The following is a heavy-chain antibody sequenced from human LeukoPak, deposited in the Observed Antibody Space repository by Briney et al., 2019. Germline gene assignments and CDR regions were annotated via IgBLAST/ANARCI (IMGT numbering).Heavy chain of an antibody. CDR3: ARSSGWYGDYYYYYMDV. Sequence: SQTLSLTCTVSGGSISSGSYYWSWLRQPAGKGLEWIGRIYTSGSTNYNPSLKSRVTISVDTSKNQFSLKLSSVTAADTAVYYCARSSGWYGDYYYYYMDVWGKGTTVTVSS. V-gene: IGHV4-61*02. CDR2: IYTSGST. CDR1: GGSISSGSYY. D-gene: IGHD6-19*01. J-gene: IGHJ6*03.